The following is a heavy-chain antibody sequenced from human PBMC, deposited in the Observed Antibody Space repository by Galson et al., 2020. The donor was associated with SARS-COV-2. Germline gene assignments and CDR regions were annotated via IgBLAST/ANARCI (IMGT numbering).Heavy chain of an antibody. CDR1: GFSLSTSGVG. Sequence: KMSGPTLVKPTQTLTLTCTFSGFSLSTSGVGVGWIRQPPGKALEWLALIYWDADKRYSPSLKSRLTITKDTSKNQVVLTMTNMDPVDTATYYCAHRLIQLWPLGGWGFDYWGQGTLVTVSS. V-gene: IGHV2-5*02. CDR2: IYWDADK. J-gene: IGHJ4*02. D-gene: IGHD5-18*01. CDR3: AHRLIQLWPLGGWGFDY.